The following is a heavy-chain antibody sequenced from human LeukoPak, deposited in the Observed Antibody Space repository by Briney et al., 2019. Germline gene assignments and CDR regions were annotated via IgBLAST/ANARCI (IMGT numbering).Heavy chain of an antibody. CDR2: ISGSGGST. V-gene: IGHV3-23*01. CDR3: ARDFSPEKTMVRGAPMTD. CDR1: GFTFSSYA. Sequence: GGSLRLSCAASGFTFSSYAMSWVRQAPGKGLEWVSAISGSGGSTYYADSVKGRFTISRDNSKNTLYLQMNSLRAEDTAVYYCARDFSPEKTMVRGAPMTDWGQGTMVTVSS. J-gene: IGHJ3*01. D-gene: IGHD3-10*01.